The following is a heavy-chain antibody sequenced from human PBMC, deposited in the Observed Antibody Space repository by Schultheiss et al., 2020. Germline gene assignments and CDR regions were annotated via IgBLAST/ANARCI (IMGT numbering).Heavy chain of an antibody. CDR1: GFTFSDYY. J-gene: IGHJ4*02. CDR2: ISYDGSNK. V-gene: IGHV3-30*03. CDR3: TAYDFWSENYYFDY. Sequence: GSLRLSCAASGFTFSDYYMSWIRQAPGKGLEWVAVISYDGSNKYYADSVKGRFTISRDNSKNTLYLQINSLRAEDTAVYYCTAYDFWSENYYFDYWGQGTLVTVSS. D-gene: IGHD3-3*01.